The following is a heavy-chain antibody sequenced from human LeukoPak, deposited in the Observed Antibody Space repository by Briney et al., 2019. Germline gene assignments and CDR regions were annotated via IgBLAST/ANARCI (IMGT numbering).Heavy chain of an antibody. D-gene: IGHD3-9*01. V-gene: IGHV3-23*01. Sequence: PGGSLRLSCAASGFTFSNYAMSWVRQAPGKGLEWVSAISGSGGSTYYADSVKDRFTISRDNSKSTLVLQMSSLRAEDTAVYYCVKDLRYFDWPNYWGQGTLVTVSS. CDR3: VKDLRYFDWPNY. CDR2: ISGSGGST. CDR1: GFTFSNYA. J-gene: IGHJ4*02.